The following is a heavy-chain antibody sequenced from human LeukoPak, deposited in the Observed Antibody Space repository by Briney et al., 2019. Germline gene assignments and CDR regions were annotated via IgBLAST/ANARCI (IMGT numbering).Heavy chain of an antibody. CDR1: GYTFTNYG. CDR3: ARAAYSSGWPVLIPYYFDY. V-gene: IGHV1-18*03. Sequence: ASVKVSCKASGYTFTNYGLSWVRQAPGQGLEWMGWINVYNGKTNYAQKFQGRVTMTTDTSTSTACMELRSLRSDDMALYYCARAAYSSGWPVLIPYYFDYWGQGTLVTVSS. J-gene: IGHJ4*02. D-gene: IGHD6-19*01. CDR2: INVYNGKT.